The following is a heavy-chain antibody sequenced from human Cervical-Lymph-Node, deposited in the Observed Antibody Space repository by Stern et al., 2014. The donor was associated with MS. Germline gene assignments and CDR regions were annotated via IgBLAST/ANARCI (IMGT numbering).Heavy chain of an antibody. V-gene: IGHV4-59*01. J-gene: IGHJ4*02. CDR1: NGSISRNY. CDR2: ISHTGRT. Sequence: MQLVESGPGLVKPSETLSLTCTVSNGSISRNYWSWIRQPPGKRLEWIGYISHTGRTKYNPSLDSRITISVDTSKAQFSLRLNSVTAADTAVYYCARLKGILLDYFDSWGQGTLVAVSS. D-gene: IGHD3-10*01. CDR3: ARLKGILLDYFDS.